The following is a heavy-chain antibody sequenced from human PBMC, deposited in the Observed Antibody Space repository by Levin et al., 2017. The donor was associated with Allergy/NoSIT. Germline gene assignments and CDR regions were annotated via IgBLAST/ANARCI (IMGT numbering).Heavy chain of an antibody. CDR2: ISGSGSST. J-gene: IGHJ6*02. D-gene: IGHD6-19*01. CDR1: GFTFSSYA. V-gene: IGHV3-23*01. CDR3: ANGRSGRGGSGWVYFYYGMDV. Sequence: GGSLRLSCVASGFTFSSYAMSWVRQAPGKGLEWVSVISGSGSSTYYADSVKGRFTISRDNSKNMLYLQMNSLRAEDTGVYFCANGRSGRGGSGWVYFYYGMDVWGQGTTVTVSS.